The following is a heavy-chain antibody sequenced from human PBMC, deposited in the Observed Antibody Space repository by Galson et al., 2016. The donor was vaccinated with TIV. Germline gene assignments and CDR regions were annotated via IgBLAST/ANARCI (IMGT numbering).Heavy chain of an antibody. CDR1: GFTFRSYG. CDR3: ARDRDGYATGDY. D-gene: IGHD5-24*01. CDR2: ISSNRTNE. V-gene: IGHV3-33*01. Sequence: SLRLSCAASGFTFRSYGLHWVRQAPGKGLEWVALISSNRTNEYYADSVKGQFTISRDNSKHTLYLQMNSLRVEDTAMYFCARDRDGYATGDYWGQGTLVTVSS. J-gene: IGHJ4*02.